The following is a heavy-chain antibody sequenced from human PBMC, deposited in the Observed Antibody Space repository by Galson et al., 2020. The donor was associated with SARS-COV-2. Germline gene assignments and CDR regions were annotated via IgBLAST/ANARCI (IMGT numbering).Heavy chain of an antibody. CDR2: ISYDGSNK. V-gene: IGHV3-30*19. CDR3: ARALGGYEYFDY. Sequence: GGSLRLSCAASGFTFSSYGMHWVRQAPGKGLEWVAVISYDGSNKYYADSVKGRFTISRDNSKNTLYLQMNSLRAEDTAVYYCARALGGYEYFDYWGQGTLVTVSS. J-gene: IGHJ4*02. D-gene: IGHD3-16*01. CDR1: GFTFSSYG.